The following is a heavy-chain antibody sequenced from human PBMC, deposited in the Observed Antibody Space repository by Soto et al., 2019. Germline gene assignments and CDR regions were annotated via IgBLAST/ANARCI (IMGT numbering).Heavy chain of an antibody. CDR1: GGTFSSYA. J-gene: IGHJ5*02. CDR2: IIPIFGTA. D-gene: IGHD2-15*01. V-gene: IGHV1-69*06. CDR3: ARERLGYCSGGSCYSSGTFDP. Sequence: EASVKVSCKASGGTFSSYAISWVRQAPGQGLEWMGGIIPIFGTANYAQKFQGRVTITADKSTSTAYMELSSLRSEDTAVYYCARERLGYCSGGSCYSSGTFDPWGQGTLVTVSS.